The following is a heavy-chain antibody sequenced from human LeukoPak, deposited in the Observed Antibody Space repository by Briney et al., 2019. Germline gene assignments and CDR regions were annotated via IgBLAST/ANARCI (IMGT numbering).Heavy chain of an antibody. Sequence: PSETLSLTCTVSGYSISSGYYWGWIRQPPGKGLEWIGSIYHSGSTYYNPSLKSRVTIFVDTSNNQLSLKLSSVTAADTAVYYCARQSRYYGSGSPIFDYWGQGTLVTVSS. CDR1: GYSISSGYY. CDR2: IYHSGST. CDR3: ARQSRYYGSGSPIFDY. D-gene: IGHD3-10*01. J-gene: IGHJ4*02. V-gene: IGHV4-38-2*02.